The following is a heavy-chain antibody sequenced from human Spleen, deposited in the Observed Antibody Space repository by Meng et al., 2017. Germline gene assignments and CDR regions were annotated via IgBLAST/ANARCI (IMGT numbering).Heavy chain of an antibody. J-gene: IGHJ1*01. CDR1: GFTFSSYW. D-gene: IGHD3-22*01. V-gene: IGHV3-74*01. CDR2: INSDGSST. CDR3: ARDHYPYYYDSSGYYPLFHY. Sequence: GESLKISCAASGFTFSSYWMHWVRQAPGKGLVWVSRINSDGSSTSYADSVKGRFTISRDNAKNTLYLQMNSLRAEDTAVYYCARDHYPYYYDSSGYYPLFHYWGQGTLVTVSS.